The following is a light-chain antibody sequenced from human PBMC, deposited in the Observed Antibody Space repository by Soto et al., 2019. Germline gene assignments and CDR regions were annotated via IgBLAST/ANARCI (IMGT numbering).Light chain of an antibody. V-gene: IGLV1-40*01. Sequence: QSVLTQPPSVSGAPGQRVTISCSGSSSNIGARYDVHWYQQLPGTAPKLLIYANSNRPSGVPDRFSGSKSGTSASLAITGLQAEDEADYYCQSYDSSRSGYVFGTGTKLTVL. J-gene: IGLJ1*01. CDR2: ANS. CDR1: SSNIGARYD. CDR3: QSYDSSRSGYV.